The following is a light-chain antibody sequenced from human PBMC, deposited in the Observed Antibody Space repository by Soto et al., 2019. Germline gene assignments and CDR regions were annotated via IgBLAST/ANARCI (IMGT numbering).Light chain of an antibody. CDR1: QSVSSW. Sequence: DIQMTQSPSTLSASVGDRVTISCRASQSVSSWLAWYQQKPGKAPKLLISKASSLESGVPSRFSGSGSETDFILTISSLQPDDFATYYCQQYKSNRRTFGQGNKVESK. J-gene: IGKJ1*01. CDR3: QQYKSNRRT. CDR2: KAS. V-gene: IGKV1-5*03.